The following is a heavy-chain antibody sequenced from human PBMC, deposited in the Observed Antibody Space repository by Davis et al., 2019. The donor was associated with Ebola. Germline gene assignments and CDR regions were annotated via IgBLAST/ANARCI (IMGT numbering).Heavy chain of an antibody. CDR1: VYIFSHHD. CDR3: ARGYSPKCRGGDCVDDF. D-gene: IGHD2-21*02. Sequence: AASVTVSCKASVYIFSHHDINWVRQVSGQGHEWLGRMNAYSGYTGYVEKLKDRISMTRDPSITTAYMELRSLTVDDTAVYYCARGYSPKCRGGDCVDDFWGQGTLVTVSS. V-gene: IGHV1-8*01. J-gene: IGHJ4*02. CDR2: MNAYSGYT.